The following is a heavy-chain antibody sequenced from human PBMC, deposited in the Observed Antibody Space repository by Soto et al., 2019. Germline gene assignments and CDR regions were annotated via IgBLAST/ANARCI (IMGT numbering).Heavy chain of an antibody. CDR2: INPSGGST. J-gene: IGHJ6*03. CDR1: GYTFTSYY. Sequence: ASVKVSCKASGYTFTSYYMHWVRQAPGQGLEWMGIINPSGGSTSYAQKFQGRVTMTRDTSTSTVYMELSSLRSEDTAVYYCARDYYGSGSYPFFYYYYYMDVWGKGTTVTVSS. V-gene: IGHV1-46*03. D-gene: IGHD3-10*01. CDR3: ARDYYGSGSYPFFYYYYYMDV.